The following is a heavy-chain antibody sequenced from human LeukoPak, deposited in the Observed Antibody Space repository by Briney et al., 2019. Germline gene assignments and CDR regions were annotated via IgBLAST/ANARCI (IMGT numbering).Heavy chain of an antibody. CDR1: GGSISSYY. CDR3: ARESGWAAAGNNWFDP. CDR2: IYYSGST. J-gene: IGHJ5*02. V-gene: IGHV4-59*01. D-gene: IGHD6-13*01. Sequence: PSETLSLTCTVSGGSISSYYWSWIRQPPGKGLEWIGYIYYSGSTNYNPSLKSRVTISVDTSKNQFSLKLSSVTAADTAVYYCARESGWAAAGNNWFDPWGQGTLVTVSS.